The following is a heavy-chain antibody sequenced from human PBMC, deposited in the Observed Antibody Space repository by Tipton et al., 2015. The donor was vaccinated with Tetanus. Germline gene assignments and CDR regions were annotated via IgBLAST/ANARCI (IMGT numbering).Heavy chain of an antibody. D-gene: IGHD3-3*01. CDR2: ISYSGST. V-gene: IGHV4-61*01. J-gene: IGHJ4*02. Sequence: TLSLTCFVSGASVRSESYYWSWIRQPPGKGLEWIGYISYSGSTNSNYSLKSRITISQDTSKNQFSLKLTSVTAADTAVYYCARANYDFPKKGPFDSWGQGTLVIVSS. CDR1: GASVRSESYY. CDR3: ARANYDFPKKGPFDS.